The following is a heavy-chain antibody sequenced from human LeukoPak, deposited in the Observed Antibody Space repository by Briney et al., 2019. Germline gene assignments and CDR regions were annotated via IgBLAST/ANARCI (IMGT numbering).Heavy chain of an antibody. CDR2: IYYSGST. Sequence: SETLSLTCTVSGGSISSYYWSWIRQPPGKGLEWIGYIYYSGSTNYNPSLKSRVTISVDTSKNQFSLKLSSVAAADTAVYYCARHRRDMDVWGQGTTVTVSS. CDR3: ARHRRDMDV. J-gene: IGHJ6*02. V-gene: IGHV4-59*08. CDR1: GGSISSYY.